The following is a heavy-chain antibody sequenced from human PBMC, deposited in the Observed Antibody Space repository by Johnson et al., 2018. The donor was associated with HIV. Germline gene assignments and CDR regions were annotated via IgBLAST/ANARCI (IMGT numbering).Heavy chain of an antibody. CDR2: IRYDGSNK. J-gene: IGHJ3*02. V-gene: IGHV3-30*02. Sequence: QVRLVESGGGVVQPGGSLRLSCAASGFTFSSYGMHWVRQAPGKGLEWVAFIRYDGSNKYYADSVKGRFTISRDSSKNTLYLQMNSLRTEDTAAYYGARAGSTSGWFDAFDIWGQGTMVTVSS. CDR1: GFTFSSYG. CDR3: ARAGSTSGWFDAFDI. D-gene: IGHD6-19*01.